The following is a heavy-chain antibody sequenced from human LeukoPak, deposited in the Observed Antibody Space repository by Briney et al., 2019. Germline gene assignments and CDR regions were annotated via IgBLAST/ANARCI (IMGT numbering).Heavy chain of an antibody. V-gene: IGHV3-23*01. D-gene: IGHD3-22*01. CDR3: AKDRGRYYDSSGYYWGYYFDS. Sequence: GGSLRLSCAASGFTFSNYAVNWVRQAPGKGLEWVSTITGSGGSTFYADSVKGRFTISRDNSMDTLYLQMSSLRAEDTAVYYCAKDRGRYYDSSGYYWGYYFDSWGQGILVTVSS. CDR2: ITGSGGST. CDR1: GFTFSNYA. J-gene: IGHJ4*02.